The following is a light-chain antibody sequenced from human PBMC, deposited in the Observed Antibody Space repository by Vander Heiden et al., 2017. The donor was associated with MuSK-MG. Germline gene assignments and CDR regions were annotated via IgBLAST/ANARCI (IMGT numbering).Light chain of an antibody. Sequence: IVMTQSPDSLAVSLGERATINCKSSQSVLFSANNKNYLGWFQQKAGQPPKLLIYWASTRGSGVPDRFSGSGSGTDFSLTISSLQAEDVAVYYCQQYFSTPPTFGQGTKVEIK. V-gene: IGKV4-1*01. CDR3: QQYFSTPPT. J-gene: IGKJ1*01. CDR2: WAS. CDR1: QSVLFSANNKNY.